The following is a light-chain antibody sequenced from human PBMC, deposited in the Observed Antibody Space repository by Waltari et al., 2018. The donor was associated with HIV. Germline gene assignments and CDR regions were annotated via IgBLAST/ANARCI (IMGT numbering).Light chain of an antibody. CDR3: HQYYNWPLT. Sequence: EIVMAPSPATLSVSPGERATLSCRASEGINSNLAWYQQKPGQAPRLLIYGASTRATGIPARFSGSGSVTEFTLTISSLQSEDFAVYHCHQYYNWPLTFGGGTKVEIK. CDR2: GAS. CDR1: EGINSN. V-gene: IGKV3-15*01. J-gene: IGKJ4*01.